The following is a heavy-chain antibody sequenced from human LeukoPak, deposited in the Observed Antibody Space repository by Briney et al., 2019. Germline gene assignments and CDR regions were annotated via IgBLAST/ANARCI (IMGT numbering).Heavy chain of an antibody. CDR3: VRDHDWSFDL. V-gene: IGHV3-48*02. D-gene: IGHD1-1*01. J-gene: IGHJ4*02. CDR1: GFTFTSYS. Sequence: GGSLRPSCAASGFTFTSYSMSWVRQAPGKGLEWVSHINSDTNITPYTASVSGRFTISRDNANNSLYLHVNSLRDEDTAVYYCVRDHDWSFDLWGQGALVTVSS. CDR2: INSDTNIT.